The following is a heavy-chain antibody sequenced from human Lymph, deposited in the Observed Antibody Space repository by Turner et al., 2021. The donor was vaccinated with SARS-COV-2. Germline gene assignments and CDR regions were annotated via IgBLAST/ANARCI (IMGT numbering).Heavy chain of an antibody. CDR1: GIIVSRNY. V-gene: IGHV3-53*01. CDR2: IYSGGTT. CDR3: ARDLGTYGMDV. J-gene: IGHJ6*02. Sequence: EVQLVDPGGGLFQPGGSLRLSCAASGIIVSRNYMNWVRQAPGKGLEWVSVIYSGGTTYYADSVKGRFTISRDNSKNTLYLQMNSLRVEDTAVYYCARDLGTYGMDVWGQGTTVTVSS. D-gene: IGHD6-13*01.